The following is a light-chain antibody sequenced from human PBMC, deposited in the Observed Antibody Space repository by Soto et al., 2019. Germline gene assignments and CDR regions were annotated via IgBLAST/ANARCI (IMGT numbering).Light chain of an antibody. J-gene: IGLJ2*01. Sequence: QAVVTQPPSVSAAPGQKVTISCSGSSSNIGNNYVSWYQHLPGTAPKLLIYDNNERPSGIPDRFSGPKSGTSATLGITGLQTGDEADYYCGTWDTSLSAVVFGGGTKLTVL. V-gene: IGLV1-51*01. CDR1: SSNIGNNY. CDR2: DNN. CDR3: GTWDTSLSAVV.